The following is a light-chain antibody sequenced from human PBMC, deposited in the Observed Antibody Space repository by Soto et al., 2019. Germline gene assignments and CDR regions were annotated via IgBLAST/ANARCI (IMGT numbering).Light chain of an antibody. V-gene: IGKV1-39*01. CDR1: QNINNY. CDR3: QQSYNAPPFT. Sequence: DIQMTQSPSSLSASVGDRVTITCRASQNINNYLNWYQQKPGKVPKLLIYAASSLQSGVPSRFSGSGSGTEFTLTISSLQPEDFATYYCQQSYNAPPFTFGPGTKVDIK. CDR2: AAS. J-gene: IGKJ3*01.